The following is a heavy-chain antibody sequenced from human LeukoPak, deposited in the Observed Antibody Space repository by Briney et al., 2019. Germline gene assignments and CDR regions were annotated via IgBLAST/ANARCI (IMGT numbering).Heavy chain of an antibody. J-gene: IGHJ6*03. Sequence: ASVKVSCKASGYTFTSYGISWVRQAPGQGLEWMGWINTNTGNPTYAQGFTGRFVFSLDTSVSTAYLQISSLKAEDTAMYYCARGAAAGTKDYYYYMDVWGKGTTVTVSS. CDR2: INTNTGNP. CDR3: ARGAAAGTKDYYYYMDV. CDR1: GYTFTSYG. V-gene: IGHV7-4-1*02. D-gene: IGHD6-13*01.